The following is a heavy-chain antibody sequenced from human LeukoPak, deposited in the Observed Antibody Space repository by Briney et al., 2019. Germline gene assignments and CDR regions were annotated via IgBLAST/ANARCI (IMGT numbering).Heavy chain of an antibody. CDR1: GFTFSSYA. J-gene: IGHJ4*02. V-gene: IGHV3-23*01. D-gene: IGHD2/OR15-2a*01. CDR2: IGGSGSGT. CDR3: AKAPTSTTWASDF. Sequence: GGSLRLSCVASGFTFSSYAMTWVRQAPGKGLEWVSDIGGSGSGTYYADSVKGRFTISRNNSKNTLYLQINSVRAEDTAIYYCAKAPTSTTWASDFWGQGTLVTVSS.